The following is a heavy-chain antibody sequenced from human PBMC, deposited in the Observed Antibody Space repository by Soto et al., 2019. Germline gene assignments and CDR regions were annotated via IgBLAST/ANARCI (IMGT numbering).Heavy chain of an antibody. CDR2: IYYSGST. D-gene: IGHD3-22*01. CDR1: GGSIISSSYY. Sequence: SETLSLTCTVSGGSIISSSYYWGWIRQPPGKGLEWIGSIYYSGSTYYNPSLKSRVTISVDTSKNQFSLKLSSVTAADTAVYYCALYYYDSSGYYYPDDYWGQGTLVTVSS. J-gene: IGHJ4*02. CDR3: ALYYYDSSGYYYPDDY. V-gene: IGHV4-39*01.